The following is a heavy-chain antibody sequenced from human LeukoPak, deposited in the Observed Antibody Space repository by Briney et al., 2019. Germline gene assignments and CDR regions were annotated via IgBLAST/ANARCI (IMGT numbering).Heavy chain of an antibody. CDR2: IYYSGST. Sequence: PSETLSLTCTVSGGSISSYYWGWIRQPPGKGLEWIGSIYYSGSTYYNPSLKSRVTISVDTSKNQFSLKLSSVTAADTAVYYCARLKSSSWSNYYYYYMDVWGKGTTVTVSS. D-gene: IGHD6-13*01. V-gene: IGHV4-39*01. CDR1: GGSISSYY. CDR3: ARLKSSSWSNYYYYYMDV. J-gene: IGHJ6*03.